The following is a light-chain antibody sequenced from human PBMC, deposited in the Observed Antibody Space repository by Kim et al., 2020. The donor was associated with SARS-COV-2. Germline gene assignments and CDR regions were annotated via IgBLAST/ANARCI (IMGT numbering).Light chain of an antibody. CDR1: SSDVGASDS. V-gene: IGLV2-14*03. CDR3: SSYTRSSSYV. J-gene: IGLJ1*01. CDR2: DVT. Sequence: GQSITISCTGSSSDVGASDSVSWYQQYPGKAPRLIIYDVTYRPSGVSNRFSGSKSGKTASLTISGLQAEDEADYYCSSYTRSSSYVFGTGTKVTVL.